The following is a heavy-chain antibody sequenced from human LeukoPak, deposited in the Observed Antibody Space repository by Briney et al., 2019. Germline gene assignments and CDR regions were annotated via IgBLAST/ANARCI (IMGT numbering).Heavy chain of an antibody. J-gene: IGHJ4*02. CDR3: ARGLAP. D-gene: IGHD2-2*01. CDR1: GFTFGDYA. CDR2: ISTSGRNT. V-gene: IGHV3-48*03. Sequence: PGGSLRLSCTASGFTFGDYAMHWARQAPGKGLEWISLISTSGRNTDYADSVRGRFTISRDNAKNSLYLQMNSLRDDDTAVYYCARGLAPGGQGTLVTVSS.